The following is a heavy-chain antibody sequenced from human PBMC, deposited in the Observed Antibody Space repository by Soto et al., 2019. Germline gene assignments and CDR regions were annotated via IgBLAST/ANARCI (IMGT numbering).Heavy chain of an antibody. D-gene: IGHD2-15*01. CDR1: CYPFTAYA. CDR3: ASLGYCRTGRCPRNDY. CDR2: ISASNGNT. J-gene: IGHJ4*02. Sequence: GXSGEVSCKAACYPFTAYAIAWGRQAPVQGLEWMGWISASNGNTNYAQNLQGRVTLTTDTSTSTAYMELRSLRSDDTAVYYCASLGYCRTGRCPRNDYCGQGTLVTVSS. V-gene: IGHV1-18*01.